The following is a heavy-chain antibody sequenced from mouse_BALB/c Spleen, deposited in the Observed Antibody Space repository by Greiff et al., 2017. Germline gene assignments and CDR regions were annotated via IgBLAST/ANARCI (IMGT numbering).Heavy chain of an antibody. J-gene: IGHJ4*01. CDR3: ARSAYYGNLYAMDY. CDR2: INPSSGYT. Sequence: QVQLKQSGAELARPGASVKMSCKASGYTFTSYTMHWVKQRPGQGLEWIGYINPSSGYTNYNQKFKDKATLTADKSSSTAYMQLSSLTSEDSAVYYCARSAYYGNLYAMDYWGQGTSVTVSS. CDR1: GYTFTSYT. V-gene: IGHV1-4*01. D-gene: IGHD2-10*01.